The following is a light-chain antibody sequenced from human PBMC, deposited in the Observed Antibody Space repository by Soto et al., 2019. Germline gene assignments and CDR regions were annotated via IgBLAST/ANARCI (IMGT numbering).Light chain of an antibody. CDR2: KAS. CDR1: QRISSW. V-gene: IGKV1-5*03. Sequence: DIQMTQSPSTLSASVGDRVTITCRASQRISSWLAWYQRKPGKAPNLLIYKASSLESGVTSGFSGSGSGTEFTLTISSLQPDDFATYYCKQYNSYSFTFGPGAKGDI. J-gene: IGKJ3*01. CDR3: KQYNSYSFT.